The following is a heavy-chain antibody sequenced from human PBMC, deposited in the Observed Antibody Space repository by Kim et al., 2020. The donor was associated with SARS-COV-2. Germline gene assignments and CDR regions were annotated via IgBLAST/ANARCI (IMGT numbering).Heavy chain of an antibody. CDR2: IYYSGST. D-gene: IGHD3-10*01. V-gene: IGHV4-59*08. Sequence: SETLSLTCTVSGGSISSYYWTWIRQPPGKGLEWIGYIYYSGSTNYNPSLKSRVTISVDTSKNQFSLKLSSVTAADTAVYYCASLGEWGWYFDYWGQGTLVTVSS. J-gene: IGHJ4*02. CDR3: ASLGEWGWYFDY. CDR1: GGSISSYY.